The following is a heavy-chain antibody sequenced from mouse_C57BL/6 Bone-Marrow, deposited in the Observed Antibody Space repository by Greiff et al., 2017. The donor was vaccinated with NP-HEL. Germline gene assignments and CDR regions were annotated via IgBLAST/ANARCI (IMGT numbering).Heavy chain of an antibody. D-gene: IGHD2-1*01. V-gene: IGHV5-4*03. CDR3: ARAPYGNYRSWFAY. CDR1: GFTFSSYA. Sequence: EVNLVESGGGLVKPGGSLKLSCAASGFTFSSYAMSWVRQTPEKRLEWVATISDGGSYTYYPDNVKGRFTISRDNAKNNLYLQMSHLKSEDTAMYYCARAPYGNYRSWFAYWGQGTLVTVSA. CDR2: ISDGGSYT. J-gene: IGHJ3*01.